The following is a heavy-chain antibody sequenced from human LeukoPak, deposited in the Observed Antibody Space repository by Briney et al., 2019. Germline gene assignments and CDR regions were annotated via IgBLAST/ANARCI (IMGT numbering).Heavy chain of an antibody. D-gene: IGHD4-17*01. V-gene: IGHV1-69*10. CDR2: IIPILGIA. Sequence: SVKVSCKASGGTFTSYTISWVRQAPGQGLEWMGGIIPILGIANYAQKFQGRVTITADKSTSTAYMVLSSLRSEDTAVYYCAGHHDYGFDYWGQGTPVTVSS. CDR3: AGHHDYGFDY. CDR1: GGTFTSYT. J-gene: IGHJ4*02.